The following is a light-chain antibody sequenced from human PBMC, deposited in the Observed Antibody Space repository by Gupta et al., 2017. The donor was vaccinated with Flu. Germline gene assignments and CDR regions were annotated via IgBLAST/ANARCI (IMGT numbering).Light chain of an antibody. CDR1: QSVSSSY. J-gene: IGKJ2*03. Sequence: ELVLSQSSGTLSLSPGERATRSCRASQSVSSSYLAWYQQKPGQAPRLLTYGASSRATGIPDRFSGSGSGTDFTLTISRLEPEDFAVYYCQQYGSSRGSFGQGTKLEIK. CDR2: GAS. V-gene: IGKV3-20*01. CDR3: QQYGSSRGS.